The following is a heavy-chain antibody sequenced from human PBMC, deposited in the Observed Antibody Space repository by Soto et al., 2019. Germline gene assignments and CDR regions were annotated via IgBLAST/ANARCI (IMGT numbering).Heavy chain of an antibody. V-gene: IGHV3-66*01. J-gene: IGHJ2*01. Sequence: EVQLVESGGGLVQPGGSLRLSCAASGFTVSSNYMSWVRQAPGKGLEWVSVIYSGGSTYYADSVKGRFTISRDNSKNTLYLQMNSLRAEDTAVYYCASTTRMVVAAGCRFDLWGRGTLVTVSS. CDR1: GFTVSSNY. CDR2: IYSGGST. D-gene: IGHD2-15*01. CDR3: ASTTRMVVAAGCRFDL.